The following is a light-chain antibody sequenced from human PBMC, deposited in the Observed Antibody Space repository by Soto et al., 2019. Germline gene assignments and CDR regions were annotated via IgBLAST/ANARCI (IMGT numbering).Light chain of an antibody. CDR3: LRYGYSPPAYT. V-gene: IGKV3-20*01. Sequence: EIVLTQSPGTVSLSPGERATLSCRASQSVSSRNLAWYRQKPGQAPSLLIFGASNRATGIPDRFSGSGSGTDLTLTISRLEPEDCAVYYCLRYGYSPPAYTFGQGTKLEIK. CDR1: QSVSSRN. J-gene: IGKJ2*01. CDR2: GAS.